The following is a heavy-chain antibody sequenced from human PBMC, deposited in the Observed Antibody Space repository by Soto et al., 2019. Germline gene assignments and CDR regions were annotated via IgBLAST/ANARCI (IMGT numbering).Heavy chain of an antibody. J-gene: IGHJ6*02. CDR3: AKSRDAYNFYFYYGMDV. V-gene: IGHV3-30*18. Sequence: GGSLRLSCAASGFTFSNYGMHWVRQTPGKRLEWVALILYDGSNIYYADSVKGRFTISRDNSKNTLYLQVSSLRAEDTAVYYCAKSRDAYNFYFYYGMDVWGQGXTVTV. D-gene: IGHD2-2*01. CDR1: GFTFSNYG. CDR2: ILYDGSNI.